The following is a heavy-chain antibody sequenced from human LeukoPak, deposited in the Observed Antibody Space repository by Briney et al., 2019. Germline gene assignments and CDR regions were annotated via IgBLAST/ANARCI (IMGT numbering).Heavy chain of an antibody. D-gene: IGHD3-16*01. V-gene: IGHV1-8*01. J-gene: IGHJ4*02. Sequence: ASVKVSCKASGYTFTSYDINWVRQATGQGLEWMGWMNPNSGNTGYAQKFQGRVIMTRDMSTSTVYMELSSLRSEDTAVYYCARYDYVWGSYEARFDYWGQGTLVTVSS. CDR2: MNPNSGNT. CDR3: ARYDYVWGSYEARFDY. CDR1: GYTFTSYD.